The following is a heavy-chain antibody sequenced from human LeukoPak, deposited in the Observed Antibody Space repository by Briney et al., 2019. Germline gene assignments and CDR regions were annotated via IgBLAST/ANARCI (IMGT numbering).Heavy chain of an antibody. CDR2: ISGSGRTK. Sequence: GGSLRLSCAASGFTFSSYEMNWVRQAPGKGLEWVSYISGSGRTKYYADSVKGRFTISRDNAKNSLYLQMNSLRAEDTAVYYCARASQGLSSYFDLWGRGTLVTVSS. D-gene: IGHD2-2*01. CDR3: ARASQGLSSYFDL. V-gene: IGHV3-48*03. CDR1: GFTFSSYE. J-gene: IGHJ2*01.